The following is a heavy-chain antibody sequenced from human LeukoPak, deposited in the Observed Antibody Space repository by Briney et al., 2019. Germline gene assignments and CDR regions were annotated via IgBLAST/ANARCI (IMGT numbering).Heavy chain of an antibody. J-gene: IGHJ6*02. CDR1: GFTFSSYW. V-gene: IGHV3-7*01. CDR2: IKQDGSEK. CDR3: ARGIAAADKYYYYGMDV. Sequence: GGSLRLSCAASGFTFSSYWMSWVRQAPGKGLEWVANIKQDGSEKYYVDSVKGRFTISRDNAKNSLYLQMNSLRAEDTAVYYCARGIAAADKYYYYGMDVWGQGTTVTVSS. D-gene: IGHD6-13*01.